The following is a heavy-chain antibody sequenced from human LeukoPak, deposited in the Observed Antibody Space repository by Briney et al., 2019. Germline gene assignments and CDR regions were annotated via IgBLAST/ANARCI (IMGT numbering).Heavy chain of an antibody. D-gene: IGHD6-19*01. Sequence: PGGSLRLSRAASGLSFTMHGIHWVRQAPGKGLEWGAVISTDGNNEYYANSVKGRFTISRDNSKNTVYLQMTSLRTEDTAVYYCAKDQIGWAPGYVSGPLDQWGQGTLVTVSS. CDR1: GLSFTMHG. V-gene: IGHV3-30*18. CDR3: AKDQIGWAPGYVSGPLDQ. J-gene: IGHJ4*02. CDR2: ISTDGNNE.